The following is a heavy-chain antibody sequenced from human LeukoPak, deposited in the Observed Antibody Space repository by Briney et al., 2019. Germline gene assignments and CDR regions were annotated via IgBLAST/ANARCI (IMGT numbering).Heavy chain of an antibody. CDR2: IKQDGSEK. Sequence: GGSLRLSCAASGFTFSSYWMSWVRQAPGKGLEWVANIKQDGSEKYYVDSVKGRFTISRDNAKNSLYLQMNSLRAEDTAVYYCARGRHYDFWSGYPFDYWGQGTLVTVSS. J-gene: IGHJ4*02. CDR1: GFTFSSYW. V-gene: IGHV3-7*01. D-gene: IGHD3-3*01. CDR3: ARGRHYDFWSGYPFDY.